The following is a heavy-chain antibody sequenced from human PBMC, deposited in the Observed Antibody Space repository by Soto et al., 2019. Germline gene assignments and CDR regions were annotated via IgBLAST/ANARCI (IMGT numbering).Heavy chain of an antibody. V-gene: IGHV4-31*03. CDR1: GGSISSGGYY. CDR3: AREVNWISRGVPDAFDI. Sequence: SETLSLTCTVSGGSISSGGYYWSWIRQHPGKGLEWIGYIYYSGSTYYNPSLKSRVTISVDTSKNQFSLKLSSVTAADTAVYYCAREVNWISRGVPDAFDIWGQGTMVTVSS. J-gene: IGHJ3*02. D-gene: IGHD1-1*01. CDR2: IYYSGST.